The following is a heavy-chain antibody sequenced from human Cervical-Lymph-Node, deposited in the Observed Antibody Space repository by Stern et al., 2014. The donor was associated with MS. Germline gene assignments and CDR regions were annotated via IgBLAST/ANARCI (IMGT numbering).Heavy chain of an antibody. CDR3: ARAWGASDFYGMDV. V-gene: IGHV1-69*01. CDR2: IIPILSTV. CDR1: GGTISSNV. D-gene: IGHD1-26*01. Sequence: QVQLVQSGAEVKKPGSSVKVSCKASGGTISSNVISWVRQAPGQGLEWMGGIIPILSTVHYAQKFQGRVTITADGSTSTAYMELTSLRSEDTAVYYCARAWGASDFYGMDVWGQGTTVTVSS. J-gene: IGHJ6*02.